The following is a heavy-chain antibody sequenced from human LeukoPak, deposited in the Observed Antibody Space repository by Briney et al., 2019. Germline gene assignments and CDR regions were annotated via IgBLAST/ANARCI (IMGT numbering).Heavy chain of an antibody. CDR1: GFTFSSYA. Sequence: GGSLRLSCAASGFTFSSYALHWVRQAPGKGLEWVAIISHDGNTKHYADSVKGRFTISRDNSKDTPYLQMNSLRVEDTAVYYCASAHYDILTGYSWFDPWGQGTLVTVSS. V-gene: IGHV3-30-3*01. J-gene: IGHJ5*02. CDR2: ISHDGNTK. D-gene: IGHD3-9*01. CDR3: ASAHYDILTGYSWFDP.